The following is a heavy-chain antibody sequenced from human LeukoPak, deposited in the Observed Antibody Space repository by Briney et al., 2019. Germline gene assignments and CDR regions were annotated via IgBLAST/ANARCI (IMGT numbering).Heavy chain of an antibody. J-gene: IGHJ5*02. Sequence: SETLSHTRTVSGGSMSNYYCSWIRQPPGKGLEWIGYIYYSGSTNYNPSLKSRVTISVDTSKNKFSLKLRSVTAADTAVYYCARVCGGHCYPFRSDRCGQRTLVTVSS. CDR2: IYYSGST. CDR3: ARVCGGHCYPFRSDR. CDR1: GGSMSNYY. V-gene: IGHV4-59*01. D-gene: IGHD2-21*02.